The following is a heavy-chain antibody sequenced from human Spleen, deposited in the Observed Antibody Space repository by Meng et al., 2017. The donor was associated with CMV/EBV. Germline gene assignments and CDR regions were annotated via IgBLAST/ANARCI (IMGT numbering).Heavy chain of an antibody. CDR1: GGSISNYY. CDR2: ISYSGRT. D-gene: IGHD2-2*01. J-gene: IGHJ5*02. Sequence: GSLRLSCTVSGGSISNYYWSWIRQPPGKGLEWIGFISYSGRTNYNPSLKSRVTISIDTSKNQFSLKLTSVTAADTAVYYCARPVVAVPLVTPNWIDPWGQGTLVTVSS. CDR3: ARPVVAVPLVTPNWIDP. V-gene: IGHV4-59*01.